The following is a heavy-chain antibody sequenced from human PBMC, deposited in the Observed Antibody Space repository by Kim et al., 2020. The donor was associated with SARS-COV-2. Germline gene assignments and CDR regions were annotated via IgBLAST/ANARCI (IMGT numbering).Heavy chain of an antibody. CDR3: ARGQFPSRDPLGQRANWFDP. CDR1: GGSFSGYY. D-gene: IGHD2-2*01. CDR2: INHSGST. Sequence: SETLSLTCAVYGGSFSGYYWSWIRQPPGKGLEWIGEINHSGSTNYNPSLKSRVTISVDTSKNQFSLKLSSVTAADTAVYYCARGQFPSRDPLGQRANWFDPWGQGTLVTVSS. J-gene: IGHJ5*02. V-gene: IGHV4-34*01.